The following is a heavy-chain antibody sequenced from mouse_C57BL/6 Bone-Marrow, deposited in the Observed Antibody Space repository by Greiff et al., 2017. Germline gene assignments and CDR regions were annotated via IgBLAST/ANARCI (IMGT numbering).Heavy chain of an antibody. Sequence: EVNVVESGGGLVQSGRSLRLSCATSGFTFSDFYMEWVRQAPGKGLEWIAASRNKANDYTTEYSATVKGRFIVSRDTSQSILYLQMNALRAEDTAIYYCARDEIDYAMDYWGQGTSVTVSS. CDR2: SRNKANDYTT. CDR3: ARDEIDYAMDY. CDR1: GFTFSDFY. J-gene: IGHJ4*01. V-gene: IGHV7-1*01.